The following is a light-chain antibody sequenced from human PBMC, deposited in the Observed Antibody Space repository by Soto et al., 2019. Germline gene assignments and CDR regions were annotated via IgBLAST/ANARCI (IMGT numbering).Light chain of an antibody. CDR2: IAS. V-gene: IGKV1-9*01. J-gene: IGKJ4*01. CDR1: QGISNY. Sequence: IQLTQSPSSLYASIGDRVTITCRASQGISNYLAWYQQKPGKAPKLLIYIASTLQGGVPSRFSGSGSGTDFSLTISSLQPEDVATYYCQYLNSFPLTFGGGTKVEIK. CDR3: QYLNSFPLT.